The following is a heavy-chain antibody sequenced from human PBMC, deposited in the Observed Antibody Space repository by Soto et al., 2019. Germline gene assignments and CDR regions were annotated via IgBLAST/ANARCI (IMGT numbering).Heavy chain of an antibody. V-gene: IGHV1-69*10. Sequence: SVKVSCKASGGLFSSYVFNWVRQAPGQGLEWMGGVNPIINIADHAQKFQGRVTITRDTSASTAYMELSSLRSEDTAVYYCARSIVVVTALDYWGQGTLVTVSS. CDR3: ARSIVVVTALDY. CDR1: GGLFSSYV. D-gene: IGHD2-21*02. CDR2: VNPIINIA. J-gene: IGHJ4*02.